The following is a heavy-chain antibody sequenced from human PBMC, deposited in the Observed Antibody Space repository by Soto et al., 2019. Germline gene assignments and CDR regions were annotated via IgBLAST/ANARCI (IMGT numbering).Heavy chain of an antibody. CDR1: GGSISSSSYY. V-gene: IGHV4-39*01. J-gene: IGHJ4*02. CDR2: IYHSGST. Sequence: QLQLQASGPGLVKPSETLSLTCTVSGGSISSSSYYWGCIRQPPGKGLEWIGSIYHSGSTYSNPSLTSRVTISVDTSKSQFSLTLSSVTAADTAVYYCANQYSSGWYYFHYWGQGTLVTVSS. CDR3: ANQYSSGWYYFHY. D-gene: IGHD6-19*01.